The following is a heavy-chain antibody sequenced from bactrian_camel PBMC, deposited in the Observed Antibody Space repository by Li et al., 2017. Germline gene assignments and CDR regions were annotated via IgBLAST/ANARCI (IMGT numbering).Heavy chain of an antibody. CDR3: AACVIGIYNYKY. CDR1: GYMYNDYC. CDR2: FGRGEST. V-gene: IGHV3S53*01. D-gene: IGHD3*01. J-gene: IGHJ4*01. Sequence: HVQLVESGGGSVQAGGSLRLACAASGYMYNDYCWGWYRQPPGKKREAVASFGRGESTTYADSAKGRFTIARDNVKNILYLQMNSLKTDDTAVYYCAACVIGIYNYKYWGQGTQVTVS.